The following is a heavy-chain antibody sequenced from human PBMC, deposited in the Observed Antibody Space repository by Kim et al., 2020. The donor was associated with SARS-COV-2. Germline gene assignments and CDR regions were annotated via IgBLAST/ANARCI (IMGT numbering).Heavy chain of an antibody. Sequence: SRKCQGRVTLTRDNSASTAYMELSSLRSEDTAVYYCARSPDIVATISLDYWGQGTLVTVSS. J-gene: IGHJ4*02. V-gene: IGHV1-3*01. D-gene: IGHD5-12*01. CDR3: ARSPDIVATISLDY.